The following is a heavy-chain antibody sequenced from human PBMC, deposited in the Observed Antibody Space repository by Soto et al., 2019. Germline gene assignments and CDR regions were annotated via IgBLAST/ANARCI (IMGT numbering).Heavy chain of an antibody. Sequence: EVQLLESGGGLVQPGGSLRLSCAASGFSFSVYAMSWVRQAPGKGLESVSSISGRATTTSYADSVKGRFTISRDNSKNTLYVQMNSLRVEDTAVYYCAKSLYGGNAYWGQGTLVTVSP. D-gene: IGHD2-15*01. CDR3: AKSLYGGNAY. J-gene: IGHJ4*02. V-gene: IGHV3-23*01. CDR1: GFSFSVYA. CDR2: ISGRATTT.